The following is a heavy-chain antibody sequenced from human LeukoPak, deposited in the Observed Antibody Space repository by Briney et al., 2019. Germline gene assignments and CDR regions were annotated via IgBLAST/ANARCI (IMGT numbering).Heavy chain of an antibody. Sequence: PGGSLRLSCAASGFTFSSYSMNWVRQAPGKGLEWVSSISSSSSYIYYADSVKGRFTFSRDNAKNSLYLQMNSLRAEDTAVYYCARDREMATIDYWGQGTLVTVSS. J-gene: IGHJ4*02. D-gene: IGHD5-24*01. CDR1: GFTFSSYS. V-gene: IGHV3-21*01. CDR3: ARDREMATIDY. CDR2: ISSSSSYI.